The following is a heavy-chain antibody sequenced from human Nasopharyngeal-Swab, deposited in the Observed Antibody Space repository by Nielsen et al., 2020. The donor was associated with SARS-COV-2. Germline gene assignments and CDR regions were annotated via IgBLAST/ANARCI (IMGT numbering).Heavy chain of an antibody. CDR2: ISYDGSNK. V-gene: IGHV3-30-3*01. Sequence: GGSLRLSCAASGFTFSSYAMHWVRQAPGKGLEWVAVISYDGSNKYYADSVKGRFTISRDNSKNTLNLQMNSLRAEDTAVYYCARFNYYDSSGHDAFDIWGQGTMVTVSS. D-gene: IGHD3-22*01. CDR1: GFTFSSYA. J-gene: IGHJ3*02. CDR3: ARFNYYDSSGHDAFDI.